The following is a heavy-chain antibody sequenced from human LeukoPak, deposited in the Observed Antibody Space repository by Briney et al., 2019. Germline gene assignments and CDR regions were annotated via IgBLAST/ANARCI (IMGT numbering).Heavy chain of an antibody. CDR3: ASGTYYYDSSGYADY. V-gene: IGHV3-74*01. D-gene: IGHD3-22*01. Sequence: GGSLRLSCAASGFTFSSYWMHWVRQAPGKVLVWVSRINSDGSSTSYADSVKGRFTISRDNAKNTLYLQMNSLRAEDTAVYYCASGTYYYDSSGYADYWGPGTLVTVAS. J-gene: IGHJ4*02. CDR1: GFTFSSYW. CDR2: INSDGSST.